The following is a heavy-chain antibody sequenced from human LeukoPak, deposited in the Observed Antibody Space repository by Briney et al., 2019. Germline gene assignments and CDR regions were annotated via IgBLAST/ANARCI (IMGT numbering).Heavy chain of an antibody. J-gene: IGHJ3*02. V-gene: IGHV1-18*01. CDR2: ISAYNGNT. D-gene: IGHD6-13*01. CDR3: AREEGAPIAAANI. CDR1: GYTFTSYT. Sequence: ASVKVSCKASGYTFTSYTISWVRHAPGQGLEWMAWISAYNGNTNYAQKLQGRVTMTTDTSTSTAYMELRSLRSDDTAVYYCAREEGAPIAAANIWGLGTMVTVSS.